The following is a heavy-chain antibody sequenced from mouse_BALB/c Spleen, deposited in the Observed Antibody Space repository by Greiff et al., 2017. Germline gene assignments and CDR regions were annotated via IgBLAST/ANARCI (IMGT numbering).Heavy chain of an antibody. CDR1: GYAFTNYL. V-gene: IGHV1-54*03. CDR2: INPGSGGT. J-gene: IGHJ4*01. CDR3: AREGLLRKRAMDY. Sequence: VMLVESGAELVRPGTSVKVSCKASGYAFTNYLIEWVKQRPGQGLEWIGVINPGSGGTNYNEKFKGKATLTADKSSSTAYMQLSSLTSDDSAVYFCAREGLLRKRAMDYWGQGTSVTVSS. D-gene: IGHD1-1*01.